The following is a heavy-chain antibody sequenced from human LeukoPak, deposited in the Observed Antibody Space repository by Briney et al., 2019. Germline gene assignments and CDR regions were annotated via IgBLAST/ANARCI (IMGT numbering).Heavy chain of an antibody. D-gene: IGHD4-11*01. Sequence: GGSLRLSCAASGFTFSSYGMHWVRQAPGKGLEWVAFIRYDGSNKYYADSVKGRFTISRDNSKNTLYLQMNSLRAEDTAVYYCAKLGEDYSNYDKVYWGQGTLVTVSS. CDR2: IRYDGSNK. CDR1: GFTFSSYG. J-gene: IGHJ4*02. CDR3: AKLGEDYSNYDKVY. V-gene: IGHV3-30*02.